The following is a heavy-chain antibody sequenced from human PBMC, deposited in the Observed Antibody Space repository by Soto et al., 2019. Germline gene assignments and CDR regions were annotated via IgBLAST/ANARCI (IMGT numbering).Heavy chain of an antibody. J-gene: IGHJ3*01. CDR3: ARDLAPPGEFFYDAFDV. D-gene: IGHD2-21*01. CDR2: IKRDGTVT. Sequence: EVQLVESGGGLVQPGESLRLSCAASGFTFSAFWMTWLRQAPGKGLEWVANIKRDGTVTQYGASVEGRCTLSRDNAQKSLFLQLNSLRPEDTAMYYCARDLAPPGEFFYDAFDVWGQGTVVTVSS. V-gene: IGHV3-7*04. CDR1: GFTFSAFW.